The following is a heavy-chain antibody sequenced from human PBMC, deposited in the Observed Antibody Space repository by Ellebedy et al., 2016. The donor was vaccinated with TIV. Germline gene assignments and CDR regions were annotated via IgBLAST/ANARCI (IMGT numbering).Heavy chain of an antibody. CDR2: IKSKTDGGAT. CDR1: AFTFSSYA. V-gene: IGHV3-15*01. J-gene: IGHJ4*02. CDR3: VTDVKAFIVVPSAVPYYFAF. D-gene: IGHD2-2*01. Sequence: GESLKISXGASAFTFSSYAMHWVRQAPGKGLEWVGRIKSKTDGGATDYAAPVKGRFAISRDDSRDTLDLQMNSLKTEDTAVYYCVTDVKAFIVVPSAVPYYFAFWGRGTLVTVSS.